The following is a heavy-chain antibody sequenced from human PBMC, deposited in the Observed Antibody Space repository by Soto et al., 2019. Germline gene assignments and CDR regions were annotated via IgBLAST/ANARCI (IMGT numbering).Heavy chain of an antibody. V-gene: IGHV4-4*02. D-gene: IGHD2-2*01. CDR2: IFHSGST. Sequence: SETLSLTCAVSGGSISGSHWWNWVRQPPGKGLEWIGQIFHSGSTNYNPSLKSRVTISVDKSKNQFSLKLSAVTAADTAVYYCARWRSCSSLSCYLFDYWGQGTLVTVSS. CDR1: GGSISGSHW. CDR3: ARWRSCSSLSCYLFDY. J-gene: IGHJ4*02.